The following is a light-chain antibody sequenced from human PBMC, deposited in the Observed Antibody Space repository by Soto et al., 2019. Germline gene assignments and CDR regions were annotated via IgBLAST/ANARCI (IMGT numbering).Light chain of an antibody. Sequence: DIQMTQSPSSLSASVGDRVTITCRASQRISSYLNWDQQKPGKAPKLLIYAASSLQSGVPSRFSGSGSGTDFTLTISSLQPEDFATDYCQQSYSTPYTFGQGTKLEIK. CDR3: QQSYSTPYT. J-gene: IGKJ2*01. CDR2: AAS. CDR1: QRISSY. V-gene: IGKV1-39*01.